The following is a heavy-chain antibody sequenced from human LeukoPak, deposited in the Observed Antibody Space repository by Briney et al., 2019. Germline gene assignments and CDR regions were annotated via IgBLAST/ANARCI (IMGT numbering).Heavy chain of an antibody. V-gene: IGHV3-7*04. CDR2: TNQLGNEK. D-gene: IGHD3-16*01. CDR3: ARGTYYYEF. CDR1: KFTFSSYW. J-gene: IGHJ4*02. Sequence: GGSLRLSCAASKFTFSSYWMSWVRQAPGKGLEWVAYTNQLGNEKNYLDSVKGRFTISRDNAKNSLYLQMTSLRAEDTAVYYCARGTYYYEFWGQGTLVTVSS.